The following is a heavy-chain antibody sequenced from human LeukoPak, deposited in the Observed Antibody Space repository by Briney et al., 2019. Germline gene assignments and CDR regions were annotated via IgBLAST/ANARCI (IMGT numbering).Heavy chain of an antibody. D-gene: IGHD3-16*01. CDR3: ARDSRGGYYYGMDV. CDR1: GGSISSGGYY. J-gene: IGHJ6*02. Sequence: TSQTLSLTCTVSGGSISSGGYYWSWIRQHPGKGLEWIGYIYYSRSTYYNPSLKSRVTISVDTSKNQFSLKLSSVTAADTAVYYCARDSRGGYYYGMDVWGQGTTVTVSS. V-gene: IGHV4-31*03. CDR2: IYYSRST.